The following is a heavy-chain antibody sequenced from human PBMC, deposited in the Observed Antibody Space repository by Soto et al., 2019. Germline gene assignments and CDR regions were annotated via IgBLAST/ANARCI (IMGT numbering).Heavy chain of an antibody. CDR1: GFTFSSYG. V-gene: IGHV3-33*01. CDR3: ARTYYDILTGYLDWYFDL. D-gene: IGHD3-9*01. CDR2: IWYDGSNK. Sequence: GGSLRLSCAASGFTFSSYGMHWVRQAPGKGLEWVAVIWYDGSNKYYADSVKGRFTISRDNSKNTLYLQMNSLRAEDTAVYYCARTYYDILTGYLDWYFDLWGRGTLVTVSS. J-gene: IGHJ2*01.